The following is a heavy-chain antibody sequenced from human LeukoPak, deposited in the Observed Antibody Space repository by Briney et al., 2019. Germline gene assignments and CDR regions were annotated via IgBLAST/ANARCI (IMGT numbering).Heavy chain of an antibody. Sequence: GASVKVSCKASGYTFTNYGITWVRQAPGQGLEWMGWISAYNDNTHYAQNLQGRVTMTTDTSTSTAYMELRSLRSDDTAVYYCARDRMDTGTYFDYWGQGTLVTVSS. D-gene: IGHD5-18*01. V-gene: IGHV1-18*01. CDR3: ARDRMDTGTYFDY. J-gene: IGHJ4*02. CDR1: GYTFTNYG. CDR2: ISAYNDNT.